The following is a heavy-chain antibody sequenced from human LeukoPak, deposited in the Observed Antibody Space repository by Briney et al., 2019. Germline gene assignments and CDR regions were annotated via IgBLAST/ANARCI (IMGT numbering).Heavy chain of an antibody. Sequence: GGSLTLSCAASGCSFANYAMSWVRQAPAKGPELVSALTPAGSTFYADIVKGRFSVSRDNSKHPLSLQMNSLRAEDTAVYYCVKESPYPEGSTARIYYFDNWGQGTLVTVSS. CDR1: GCSFANYA. J-gene: IGHJ4*02. CDR2: LTPAGST. V-gene: IGHV3-23*01. D-gene: IGHD2-2*01. CDR3: VKESPYPEGSTARIYYFDN.